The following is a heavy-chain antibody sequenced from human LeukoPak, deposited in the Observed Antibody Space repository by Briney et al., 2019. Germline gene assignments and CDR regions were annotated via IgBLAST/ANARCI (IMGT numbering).Heavy chain of an antibody. V-gene: IGHV4-34*01. CDR1: GGSFSGYY. Sequence: SETLSLTCAVYGGSFSGYYWSWIRQPPGKGLEWIGEINHSGSTNYNPSLKSRVTISVDTSKNQFSLKLSSVTAADTAVYYCARSHYCDSSVAYWGQGTLVTVSS. D-gene: IGHD3-22*01. CDR2: INHSGST. CDR3: ARSHYCDSSVAY. J-gene: IGHJ4*02.